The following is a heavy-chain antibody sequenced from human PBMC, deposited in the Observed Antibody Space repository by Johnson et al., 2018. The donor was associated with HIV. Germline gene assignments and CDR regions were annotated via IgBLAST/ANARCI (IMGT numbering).Heavy chain of an antibody. CDR1: GFTFSRYG. CDR3: ARVVAATMIVVGGAYDAFDI. Sequence: QVQLVESGGGVVQPGGSLRLSCAASGFTFSRYGMHWVRQAPGKGLEWVAFIRYAGSNKYYADSVKGRFTISRHNSKNTLYLQMNSLRAEDTAVYYCARVVAATMIVVGGAYDAFDIWGQGTMVTVSS. CDR2: IRYAGSNK. D-gene: IGHD3-22*01. J-gene: IGHJ3*02. V-gene: IGHV3-30*02.